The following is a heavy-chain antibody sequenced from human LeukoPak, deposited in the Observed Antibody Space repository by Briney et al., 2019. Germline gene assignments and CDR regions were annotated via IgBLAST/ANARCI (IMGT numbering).Heavy chain of an antibody. CDR3: ARVVAVAGKGWYFDL. D-gene: IGHD6-19*01. J-gene: IGHJ2*01. CDR2: IYTSGST. CDR1: GGSISSGSYY. Sequence: SQTLFLTCTVSGGSISSGSYYWSWIQQPAGKGLEWIGRIYTSGSTNYNPSLKSRVTISVDTPKNQFSLKLSSVTAADTAVYYCARVVAVAGKGWYFDLWGRGTLVTVSS. V-gene: IGHV4-61*02.